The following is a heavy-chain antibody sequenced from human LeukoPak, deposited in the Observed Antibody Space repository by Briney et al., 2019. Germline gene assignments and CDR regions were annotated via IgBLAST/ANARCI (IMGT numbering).Heavy chain of an antibody. Sequence: GGSLRLSCAASGFTFSSYVMSWVRQAPGKGLEWVSVIYSGGRTCYADSVKGRFTFSRDNSKNTLYLQMNSLRAEDTAVYYCARDRSGYSSSWYPNGMDVWGQGTTVTVSS. V-gene: IGHV3-66*01. CDR3: ARDRSGYSSSWYPNGMDV. CDR1: GFTFSSYV. CDR2: IYSGGRT. J-gene: IGHJ6*02. D-gene: IGHD6-13*01.